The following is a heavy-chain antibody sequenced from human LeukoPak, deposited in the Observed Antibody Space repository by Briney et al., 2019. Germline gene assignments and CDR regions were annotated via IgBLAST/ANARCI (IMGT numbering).Heavy chain of an antibody. J-gene: IGHJ4*02. CDR1: GYTFTSFG. Sequence: RASVKVSCKASGYTFTSFGISWVRQAPGQGLEWMGWISAYNGNTNYAQKLQGRVTMTTDTSTSTAYMELRSLRSDDTAVYYCARDSYDILTGFQWGQGTQVTVSS. V-gene: IGHV1-18*01. D-gene: IGHD3-9*01. CDR2: ISAYNGNT. CDR3: ARDSYDILTGFQ.